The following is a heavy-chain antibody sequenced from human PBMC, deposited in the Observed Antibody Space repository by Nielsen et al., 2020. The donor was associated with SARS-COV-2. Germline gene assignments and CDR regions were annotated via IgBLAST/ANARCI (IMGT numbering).Heavy chain of an antibody. D-gene: IGHD3-3*01. V-gene: IGHV1-8*02. CDR1: GYTFTTYG. CDR3: ARGLRYSGFWSGQHWYFDL. Sequence: ASVKVSCKASGYTFTTYGVSWVRQATGQGLEWMGWMNPNSGNTGYAQKFQGRVTMTRNTSISTAYMELSSLRSEDTAVYYCARGLRYSGFWSGQHWYFDLWGRGTLVTVSS. CDR2: MNPNSGNT. J-gene: IGHJ2*01.